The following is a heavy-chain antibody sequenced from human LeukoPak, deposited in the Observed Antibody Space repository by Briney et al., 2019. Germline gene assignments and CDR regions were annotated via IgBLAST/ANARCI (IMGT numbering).Heavy chain of an antibody. CDR3: ARAGGSCYYYYYYYGMDV. CDR1: GGSISSYY. Sequence: PSETLSLTCTVSGGSISSYYWSWIRQPPGKGLEWIGYIYYSGSTNYNPSLKSRVTISVDTSKNQFSLKLSSVTAADTAVYYCARAGGSCYYYYYYYGMDVWGQGTTVTVSS. D-gene: IGHD2-15*01. CDR2: IYYSGST. J-gene: IGHJ6*02. V-gene: IGHV4-59*01.